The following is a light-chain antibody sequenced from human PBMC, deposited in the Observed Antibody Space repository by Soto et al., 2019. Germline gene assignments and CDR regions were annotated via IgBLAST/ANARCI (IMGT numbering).Light chain of an antibody. V-gene: IGKV3-15*01. CDR1: QSLNTD. CDR3: QQYKSWPPIT. CDR2: GAS. Sequence: EILMTQSPDSLSVSPGETATLSCRASQSLNTDLAWYQQKPGQAPRLLLYGASTSATGISTRFSGSGSGSEFTLTISGLQSEDSAVFCCQQYKSWPPITFGQGTRLEI. J-gene: IGKJ5*01.